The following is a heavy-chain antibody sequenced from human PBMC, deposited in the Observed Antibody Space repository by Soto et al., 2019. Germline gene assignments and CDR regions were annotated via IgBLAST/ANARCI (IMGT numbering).Heavy chain of an antibody. CDR3: ARGGGISPFDY. CDR1: GFTFSSYG. CDR2: IWHDGSNK. J-gene: IGHJ4*02. D-gene: IGHD2-15*01. Sequence: QVQLVESGGGVVQPGRSLRLSCAASGFTFSSYGMHWVRQAPGKGLEWVAVIWHDGSNKYYADSVKGRFTISRDNSKNTLYLQMNSLRAEDTAVYYWARGGGISPFDYWGQGTLVTVSS. V-gene: IGHV3-33*01.